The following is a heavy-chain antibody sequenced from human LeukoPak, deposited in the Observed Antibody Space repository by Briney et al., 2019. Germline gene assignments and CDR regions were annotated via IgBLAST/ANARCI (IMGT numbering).Heavy chain of an antibody. D-gene: IGHD3-16*02. Sequence: GGSLRLSCTASGFTFGDYAMSWVRQAPGKGLEWVGFIRSKAYGGTTEYAASVKGRFTISRDDSRSIAYLQMNSLKSEDTAVYYCTRVVPMVAFGGVIVPQGTDWGQGTLVTVSS. CDR2: IRSKAYGGTT. V-gene: IGHV3-49*04. CDR1: GFTFGDYA. CDR3: TRVVPMVAFGGVIVPQGTD. J-gene: IGHJ4*02.